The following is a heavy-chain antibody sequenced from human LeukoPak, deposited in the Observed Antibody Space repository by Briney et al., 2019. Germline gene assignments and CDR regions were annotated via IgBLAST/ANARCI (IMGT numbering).Heavy chain of an antibody. V-gene: IGHV4-30-4*01. CDR3: ARHDYGDYGAFDI. D-gene: IGHD4-17*01. Sequence: SQTLSLTCTVSGSSISSGDYYWSWIRQPPGKGLEWIGYIYYSGSTYDNPSLKSRVTISLDTSQNQFSLKVSSVTAADTAVYYCARHDYGDYGAFDIWGQGTMVTVSS. CDR1: GSSISSGDYY. CDR2: IYYSGST. J-gene: IGHJ3*02.